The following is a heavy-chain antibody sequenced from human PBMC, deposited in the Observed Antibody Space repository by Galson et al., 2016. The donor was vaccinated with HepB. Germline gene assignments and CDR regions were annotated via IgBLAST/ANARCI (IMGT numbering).Heavy chain of an antibody. D-gene: IGHD3-10*01. V-gene: IGHV1-24*01. CDR1: GYSLTELS. Sequence: SVKVSCKVSGYSLTELSMHWVRQAPGKGLEWMGGFDPEDGETIYAQKFQGRVTMTEDTSTDTAYMELSSLRSEDTAVYYCVTDRVWFGELPLGFHYGMDVWGQGTTVTVTS. J-gene: IGHJ6*02. CDR2: FDPEDGET. CDR3: VTDRVWFGELPLGFHYGMDV.